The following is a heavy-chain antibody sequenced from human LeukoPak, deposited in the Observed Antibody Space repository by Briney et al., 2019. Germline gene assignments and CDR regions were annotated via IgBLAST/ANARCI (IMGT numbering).Heavy chain of an antibody. CDR2: ISSSSSYI. V-gene: IGHV3-21*01. J-gene: IGHJ4*02. Sequence: GGSLRLSCTASGFTFGDYAMTWVRQAPGKGLEWVSSISSSSSYIYYADSVKGRFTISRDNAKNSLYLQMNSLRAEDTAVYYCARDPTYYYDSSDRDHDYWGQGTLVTVSS. CDR1: GFTFGDYA. CDR3: ARDPTYYYDSSDRDHDY. D-gene: IGHD3-22*01.